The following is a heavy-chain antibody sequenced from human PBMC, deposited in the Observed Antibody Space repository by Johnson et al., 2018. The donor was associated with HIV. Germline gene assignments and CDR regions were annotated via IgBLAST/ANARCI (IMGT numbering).Heavy chain of an antibody. Sequence: MQLVESGGGLVQPGGSLRLSCAASGFIVRSNYMNWVCQAPGKGLEWVSVIYSGGDTYYSDSVMGRFTISRDTSKNTLYLQMNSLRGDDTAVYYCTRVSSTSWALDIWGQGTLVTVSS. CDR1: GFIVRSNY. CDR3: TRVSSTSWALDI. CDR2: IYSGGDT. V-gene: IGHV3-66*01. D-gene: IGHD2-15*01. J-gene: IGHJ3*02.